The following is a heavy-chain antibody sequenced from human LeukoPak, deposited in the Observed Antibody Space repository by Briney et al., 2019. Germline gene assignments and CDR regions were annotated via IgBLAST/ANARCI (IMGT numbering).Heavy chain of an antibody. CDR2: IWYDGSNQ. V-gene: IGHV3-33*08. J-gene: IGHJ4*02. CDR3: AREYGLYSSGYYHYFDY. CDR1: GFTFSSYG. D-gene: IGHD3-22*01. Sequence: PGGSLRLSCAASGFTFSSYGMDWVRQAPGKGLEWVACIWYDGSNQYYADSVKGRFTISRENSKNTLYLQMNSLRAEDTAVYYCAREYGLYSSGYYHYFDYWGQGTLVTVSS.